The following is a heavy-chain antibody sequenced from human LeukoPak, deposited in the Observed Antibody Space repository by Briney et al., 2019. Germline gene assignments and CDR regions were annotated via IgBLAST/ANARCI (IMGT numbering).Heavy chain of an antibody. D-gene: IGHD6-13*01. J-gene: IGHJ3*02. CDR3: AGPHVAAAVNDAFDI. CDR2: IYPGDSDT. Sequence: GESLKISCKGSGYSFTSYWIGWVRQMPGKGLEWTGIIYPGDSDTRYSPSFQGQVTISADKSIGTAYLQWSSLKASDTAVYYCAGPHVAAAVNDAFDIWGQGTMVTVSS. CDR1: GYSFTSYW. V-gene: IGHV5-51*01.